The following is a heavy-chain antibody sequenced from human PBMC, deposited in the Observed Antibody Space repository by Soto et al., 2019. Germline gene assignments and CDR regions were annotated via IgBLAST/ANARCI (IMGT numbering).Heavy chain of an antibody. Sequence: GGSLRLSCAASGFTFSSYSMNWVRQAPGKGLEWVSYISSSSSTIYYADSVKGRFTISRDNAKNSLYLQMNSLRDEDTAVYYCAREFDYSGNSQGRYYYYYYGMDVWGQGTTVTVSS. V-gene: IGHV3-48*02. CDR2: ISSSSSTI. CDR3: AREFDYSGNSQGRYYYYYYGMDV. D-gene: IGHD4-4*01. J-gene: IGHJ6*02. CDR1: GFTFSSYS.